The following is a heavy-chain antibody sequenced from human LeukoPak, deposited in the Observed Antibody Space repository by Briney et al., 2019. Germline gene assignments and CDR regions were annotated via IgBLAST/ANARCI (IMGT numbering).Heavy chain of an antibody. CDR1: GGSISSSSYY. Sequence: SETLSLTCTVSGGSISSSSYYWGWIRQPPGKGLEWIGSIYYTRSTYYSPSLKSRVTISVDTSKNQFSLKLTSVTAADTAVYYCARGVTMIVVVIHDWYFDLWGRGTLVTVSS. CDR2: IYYTRST. V-gene: IGHV4-39*01. D-gene: IGHD3-22*01. J-gene: IGHJ2*01. CDR3: ARGVTMIVVVIHDWYFDL.